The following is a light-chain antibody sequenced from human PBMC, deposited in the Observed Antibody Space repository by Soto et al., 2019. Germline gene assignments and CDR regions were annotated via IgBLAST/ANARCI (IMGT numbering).Light chain of an antibody. CDR2: GAS. J-gene: IGKJ1*01. V-gene: IGKV3-20*01. Sequence: DIVLTQSPGTLSLSPGERATLSCRASQSVSSNYLAWYQQKPGQAPRLLIYGASTRATGAPDRFSGSGSGTDFTLTISRLEPEDFAVYYCQQFGSSAWTFGQGTKVDIK. CDR3: QQFGSSAWT. CDR1: QSVSSNY.